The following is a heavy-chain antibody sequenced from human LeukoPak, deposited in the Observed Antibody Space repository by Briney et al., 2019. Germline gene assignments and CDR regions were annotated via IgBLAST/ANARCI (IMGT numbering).Heavy chain of an antibody. CDR2: IGSSGITI. D-gene: IGHD3-16*02. Sequence: PGGSLRLSCAASGFTFSSYEMSWVRRAPGKGLEWVSYIGSSGITIYYADSVKGRFTISRDNAKNSLYLQMNSLRAEDTAVYYCARGHRLYGMDVWGQGTTVTVSS. J-gene: IGHJ6*02. CDR3: ARGHRLYGMDV. CDR1: GFTFSSYE. V-gene: IGHV3-48*03.